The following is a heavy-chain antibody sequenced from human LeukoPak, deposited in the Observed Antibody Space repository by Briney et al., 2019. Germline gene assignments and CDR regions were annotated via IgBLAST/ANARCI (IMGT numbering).Heavy chain of an antibody. CDR1: GYTFSGQW. J-gene: IGHJ4*02. D-gene: IGHD3-10*01. CDR3: ARLNYGSGSYYPDY. Sequence: GESLKISCKASGYTFSGQWIGWVRQVPGKGLEWVGKIHPSDSDTKYSPSFEGQVTISVDTSSRVVYLQWGSLRASDTAMYYCARLNYGSGSYYPDYWGQGTLVTVSS. CDR2: IHPSDSDT. V-gene: IGHV5-51*01.